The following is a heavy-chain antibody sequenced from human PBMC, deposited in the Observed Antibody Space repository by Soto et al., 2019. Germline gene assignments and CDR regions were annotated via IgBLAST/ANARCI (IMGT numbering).Heavy chain of an antibody. Sequence: GGSLRLSCAASGFTFSTYAMGWVRQAPGKGLEWVSSISGTLSTYYADSVKGQFTISRDNSKNTLYLQINSLRPDDTAVYFCAKGYSTGWSEGYFDYWGRGALVTVPQ. CDR2: ISGTLST. CDR1: GFTFSTYA. D-gene: IGHD6-19*01. J-gene: IGHJ4*02. CDR3: AKGYSTGWSEGYFDY. V-gene: IGHV3-23*01.